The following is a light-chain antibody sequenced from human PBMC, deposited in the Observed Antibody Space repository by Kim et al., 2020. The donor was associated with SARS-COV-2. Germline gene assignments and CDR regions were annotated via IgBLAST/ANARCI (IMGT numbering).Light chain of an antibody. J-gene: IGLJ3*02. V-gene: IGLV2-14*03. CDR2: VIR. CDR1: SSNVVVNID. CDR3: SSYASSSALV. Sequence: GQWITISCTGTSSNVVVNIDVSWYQQPPATPPTLMFYVIRYRSAVVSNRFSGYTSGNTAPVTIAGLPAEDEAYFYGSSYASSSALVFGAGTQVTGL.